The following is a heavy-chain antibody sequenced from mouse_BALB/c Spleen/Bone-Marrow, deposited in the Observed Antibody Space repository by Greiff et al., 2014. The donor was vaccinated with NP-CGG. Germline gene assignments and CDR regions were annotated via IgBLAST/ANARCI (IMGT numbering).Heavy chain of an antibody. V-gene: IGHV3-8*02. D-gene: IGHD3-2*01. CDR3: ARDSSGGILAMDY. CDR2: ISYSGST. CDR1: GDSITSGY. Sequence: VQLKESGPSLVKPSQTLSLTCSVTGDSITSGYWNWIRKFPGSKLEYMGYISYSGSTYYNPSLKSRISISRDISKNQYYLQLNSVTTEDTATYYCARDSSGGILAMDYWGQGTSVTVSS. J-gene: IGHJ4*01.